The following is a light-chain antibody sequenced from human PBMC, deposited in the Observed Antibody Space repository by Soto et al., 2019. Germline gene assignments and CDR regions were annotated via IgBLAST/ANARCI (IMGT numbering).Light chain of an antibody. CDR1: SSDVGGYNY. Sequence: QSALTQPRSVSGSPGQSVTISCTGTSSDVGGYNYVSWYQQHPGKAPKVMIYDVSERPSGVPDRFSGSKSGNTASLTISGLQAEDEDDYYCCSYAGSPMYVFGTGTKVTVL. CDR3: CSYAGSPMYV. J-gene: IGLJ1*01. V-gene: IGLV2-11*01. CDR2: DVS.